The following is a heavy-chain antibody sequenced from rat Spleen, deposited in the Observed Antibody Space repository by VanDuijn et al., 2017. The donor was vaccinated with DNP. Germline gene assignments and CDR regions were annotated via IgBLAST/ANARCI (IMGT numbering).Heavy chain of an antibody. CDR1: GFTFSNYD. Sequence: EVQLVESGGGLVQPGRSLKLSCAASGFTFSNYDMAWVRQTPKKGLEWVANISYDGTGTYYRDSVKGRFTISRDNAKSSLYLQMNSLRSEDTATYYCARDDYGSSGAMDAWGQGTSVTVSS. CDR3: ARDDYGSSGAMDA. CDR2: ISYDGTGT. J-gene: IGHJ4*01. V-gene: IGHV5-7*01. D-gene: IGHD1-3*01.